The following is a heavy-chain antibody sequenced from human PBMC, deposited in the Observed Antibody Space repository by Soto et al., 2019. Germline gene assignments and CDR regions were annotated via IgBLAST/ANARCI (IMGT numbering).Heavy chain of an antibody. CDR2: VTHDGSLY. CDR1: GFTFSSCA. D-gene: IGHD2-8*02. CDR3: VKDRSETWSFDY. J-gene: IGHJ4*02. Sequence: QVHLVESGGGVVQPGRSLRLSCVASGFTFSSCAMHLVRQVPGKGLEWLAVVTHDGSLYPYADSVKGRFSTSRDNSRKTLDLQVNSRRPEDTAVYYCVKDRSETWSFDYWGQGTLVTVSS. V-gene: IGHV3-30*18.